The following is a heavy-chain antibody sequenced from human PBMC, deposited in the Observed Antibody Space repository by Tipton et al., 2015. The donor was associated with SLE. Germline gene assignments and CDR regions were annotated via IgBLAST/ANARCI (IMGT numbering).Heavy chain of an antibody. CDR2: IIHSGVT. J-gene: IGHJ4*02. CDR1: GGSFNGYF. V-gene: IGHV4-34*12. D-gene: IGHD1-1*01. Sequence: LSLTCAVSGGSFNGYFWTWIRQPPGKGLEWIAEIIHSGVTNYNPSLRSRVNISVDMSKSQVSLKLSSVTAADTAVYYCARVAPTEVFDYWGQGTLVTVSS. CDR3: ARVAPTEVFDY.